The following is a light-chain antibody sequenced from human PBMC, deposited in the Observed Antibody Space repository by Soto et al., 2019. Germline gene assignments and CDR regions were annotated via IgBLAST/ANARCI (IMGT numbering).Light chain of an antibody. V-gene: IGKV3-11*01. CDR3: QQRSNWPPLIT. Sequence: EIVLTQSPATLSLSPGERATHSCRASQSVSSYLAWYQQKPGQAPRLLIYDASNRATGIPAMFSGSGSGTDFTLTISSLEPEDFAVYYCQQRSNWPPLITFGQGTRLEIK. CDR1: QSVSSY. CDR2: DAS. J-gene: IGKJ5*01.